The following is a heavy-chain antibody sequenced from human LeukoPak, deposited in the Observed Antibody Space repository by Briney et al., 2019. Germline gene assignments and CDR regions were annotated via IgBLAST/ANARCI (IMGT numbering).Heavy chain of an antibody. CDR1: GYTFTSYG. J-gene: IGHJ6*02. CDR2: INPYNGNT. D-gene: IGHD2-15*01. Sequence: ASVKVSCKASGYTFTSYGISWVRQAPGQGLEWMGWINPYNGNTNYAQKLQGRVTMTTDTSTGTAYMELRSLRSDDTAVYYCARGRAVVVAATHYFYYGMDVWGQGTTVTVSS. V-gene: IGHV1-18*01. CDR3: ARGRAVVVAATHYFYYGMDV.